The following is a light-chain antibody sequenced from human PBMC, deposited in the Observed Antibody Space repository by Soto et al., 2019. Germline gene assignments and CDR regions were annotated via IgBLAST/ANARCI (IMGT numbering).Light chain of an antibody. CDR2: GVS. CDR1: QSVGSTC. Sequence: EIVLTQSPGTLSLSPGERATLSCRASQSVGSTCLAWYQQKPGQAPKLLIYGVSRRATGIPDRFSGSGSGTDFTLTISRLEPEDFAVYYCQQYGTSPLTFGPGTKVDI. V-gene: IGKV3-20*01. J-gene: IGKJ3*01. CDR3: QQYGTSPLT.